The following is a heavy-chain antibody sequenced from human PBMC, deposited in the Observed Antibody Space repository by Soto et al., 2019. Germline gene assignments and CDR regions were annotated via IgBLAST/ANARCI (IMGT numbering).Heavy chain of an antibody. CDR1: GGPIRAYH. CDR3: ARGFTYTTPDQYYYYYGTDV. CDR2: VLYSGNT. Sequence: SETLSLTCAVSGGPIRAYHWTWIRQPPGKGLEWIGYVLYSGNTKYNPSLKSRVTISVDKSKNQFSLKLSSVTAADTAVYYCARGFTYTTPDQYYYYYGTDVWGQGTTVTVSS. V-gene: IGHV4-59*12. J-gene: IGHJ6*02. D-gene: IGHD2-15*01.